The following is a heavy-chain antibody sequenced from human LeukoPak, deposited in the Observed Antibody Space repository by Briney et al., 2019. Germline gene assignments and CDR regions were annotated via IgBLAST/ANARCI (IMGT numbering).Heavy chain of an antibody. D-gene: IGHD6-6*01. V-gene: IGHV1-18*01. J-gene: IGHJ1*01. CDR2: ISAYNGNT. Sequence: GASVKVSCKASGYTFTSYGISWVRQAPGQGLEWMGWISAYNGNTNYAQKLQGRVTMTTDTSTSTAYMELRSLRSDDTAVYYCARELRGWEYSSSSAYFQHWGQGTLVTVSS. CDR1: GYTFTSYG. CDR3: ARELRGWEYSSSSAYFQH.